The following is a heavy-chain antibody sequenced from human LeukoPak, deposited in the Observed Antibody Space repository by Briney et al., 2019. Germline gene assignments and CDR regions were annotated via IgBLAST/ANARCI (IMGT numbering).Heavy chain of an antibody. J-gene: IGHJ4*02. CDR3: ARGLRFPYCSSTSCYGFDY. Sequence: SETLSLTCAVYGGSFSGYYWSWIRQPPGKGLEWIGEINHSGSTNYNPSLKSRVTISVDTSKNQFPLKLSSVTAADTAVYYCARGLRFPYCSSTSCYGFDYWGQGTLVTVSS. CDR2: INHSGST. V-gene: IGHV4-34*01. D-gene: IGHD2-2*01. CDR1: GGSFSGYY.